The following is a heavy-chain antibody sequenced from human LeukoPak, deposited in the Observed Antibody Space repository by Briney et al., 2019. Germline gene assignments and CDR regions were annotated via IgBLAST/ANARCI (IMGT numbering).Heavy chain of an antibody. CDR1: GFRFDEYG. Sequence: GGSLRLSCAASGFRFDEYGMSWVRHPPGKGLEWGSGINWDGDSIGYAESVKGRFTITRDNDKNSLYLQMNSLRAEDTALYYCARLRGAQFYFYYYMDVWGKGTTVTVSS. V-gene: IGHV3-20*04. CDR3: ARLRGAQFYFYYYMDV. J-gene: IGHJ6*03. CDR2: INWDGDSI. D-gene: IGHD4/OR15-4a*01.